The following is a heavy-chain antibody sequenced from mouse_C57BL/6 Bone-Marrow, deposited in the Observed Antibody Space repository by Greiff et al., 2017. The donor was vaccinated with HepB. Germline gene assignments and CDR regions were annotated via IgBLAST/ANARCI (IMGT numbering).Heavy chain of an antibody. J-gene: IGHJ2*01. CDR3: ARDMGQFITTVVATDSFDY. V-gene: IGHV1-12*01. Sequence: QVQLQQSGAELVRPGASVKMSCKASGYTFTSYNMHWVKQTPRQGLEWIGAIYPGNGDTSYNQKFKGKATLTVDKSSSTAYMQLSSLTSEDSAVYFCARDMGQFITTVVATDSFDYWGQGTTLTVSS. CDR1: GYTFTSYN. D-gene: IGHD1-1*01. CDR2: IYPGNGDT.